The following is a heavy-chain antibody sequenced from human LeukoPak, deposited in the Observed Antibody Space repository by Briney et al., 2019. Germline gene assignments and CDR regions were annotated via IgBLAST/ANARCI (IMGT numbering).Heavy chain of an antibody. Sequence: SETLSLTCAVYGGSFSGYYWSWIRQPPGEGLEWIGEINHSGSTNYNPSLKSRVTISVDTSKNQFSLKLSSVTAADTAVYYCARYEMAAANDYWGQGTLVTVSS. CDR2: INHSGST. CDR3: ARYEMAAANDY. D-gene: IGHD6-13*01. J-gene: IGHJ4*02. CDR1: GGSFSGYY. V-gene: IGHV4-34*01.